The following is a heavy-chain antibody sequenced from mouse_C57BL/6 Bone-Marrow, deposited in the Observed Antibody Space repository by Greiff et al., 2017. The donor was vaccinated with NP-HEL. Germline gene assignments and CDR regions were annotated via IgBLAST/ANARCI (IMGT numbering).Heavy chain of an antibody. Sequence: DVKLQESGGGLVQPKGSLKLSCAASGFSFNTYAMNWVRQAPGKGLEWVARIRSKSNNYATYYADSVKDRFTISRDDSESMLYLQMNNLKTEDTAMYYCVKASSGSFFAYWGQGTLVTVSA. J-gene: IGHJ3*01. CDR2: IRSKSNNYAT. CDR3: VKASSGSFFAY. V-gene: IGHV10-1*01. D-gene: IGHD1-1*01. CDR1: GFSFNTYA.